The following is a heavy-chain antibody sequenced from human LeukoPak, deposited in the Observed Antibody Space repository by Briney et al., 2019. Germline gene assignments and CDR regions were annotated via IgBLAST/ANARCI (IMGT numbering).Heavy chain of an antibody. CDR3: ARPYSSSWYYFDY. J-gene: IGHJ4*02. CDR2: IYHSGST. CDR1: GYSISSGYY. V-gene: IGHV4-38-2*01. D-gene: IGHD6-13*01. Sequence: PSETVSLTCAVSGYSISSGYYWGWIRQPPGKGLEWIGSIYHSGSTYYNPSLKSRVTISVDTSKNQFSLKLSSVTAADTAVYYCARPYSSSWYYFDYWGQGTLVTVSS.